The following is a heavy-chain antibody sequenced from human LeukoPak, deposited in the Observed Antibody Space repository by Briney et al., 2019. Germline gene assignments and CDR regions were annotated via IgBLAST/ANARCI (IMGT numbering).Heavy chain of an antibody. CDR1: GFTFSSYW. CDR2: INSAGIST. D-gene: IGHD6-13*01. CDR3: ARDIAAAVDY. Sequence: GGSLRLSCTASGFTFSSYWMHWVRQGPGKGLVWVSRINSAGISTDYADSVKGRFTISRDNAKNTLYLQMNSLRAEDTAIYYCARDIAAAVDYWGQGTLVTVSS. V-gene: IGHV3-74*01. J-gene: IGHJ4*02.